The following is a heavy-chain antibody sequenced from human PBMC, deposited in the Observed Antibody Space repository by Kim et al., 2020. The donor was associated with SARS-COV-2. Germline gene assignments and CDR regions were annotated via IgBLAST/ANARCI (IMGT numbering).Heavy chain of an antibody. CDR2: IYYSGST. Sequence: SETLSLTCTVSGGSISSYYWSWIRQPPGKGLEWIGYIYYSGSTNYNPSLKSRVTISVDTSKNQFSLKLSSVTAADTAVYYCARASYYYGSGSYYKEDAFDIWGQGTMVTVSS. CDR3: ARASYYYGSGSYYKEDAFDI. CDR1: GGSISSYY. D-gene: IGHD3-10*01. J-gene: IGHJ3*02. V-gene: IGHV4-59*01.